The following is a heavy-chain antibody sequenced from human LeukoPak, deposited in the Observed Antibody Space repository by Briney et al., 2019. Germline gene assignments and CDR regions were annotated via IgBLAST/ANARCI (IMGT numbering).Heavy chain of an antibody. D-gene: IGHD3-16*01. Sequence: AGSLSLSCAASGFTFSSYEMIWVRQAPGKGLEWISYIGSSGSIIYYEDSVKGRLTISRDNAKNSLYLQMNSLRAEDTAVYYCARDPFGTFHTGYFDYWGQGTLVTVSS. V-gene: IGHV3-48*03. J-gene: IGHJ4*02. CDR1: GFTFSSYE. CDR3: ARDPFGTFHTGYFDY. CDR2: IGSSGSII.